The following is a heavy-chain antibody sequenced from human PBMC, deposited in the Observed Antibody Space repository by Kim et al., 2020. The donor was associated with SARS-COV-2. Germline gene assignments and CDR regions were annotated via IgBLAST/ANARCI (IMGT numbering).Heavy chain of an antibody. D-gene: IGHD2-2*01. CDR3: ARVRQSVVPAAMCFDY. V-gene: IGHV4-30-4*05. J-gene: IGHJ4*02. Sequence: PSHKSQVTITVDTAKNQFSLKLRSVTAADAAVYYCARVRQSVVPAAMCFDYWGQGTLVTVSS.